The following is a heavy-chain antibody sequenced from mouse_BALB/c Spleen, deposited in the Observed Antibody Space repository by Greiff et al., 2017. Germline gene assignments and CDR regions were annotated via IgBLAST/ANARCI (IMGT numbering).Heavy chain of an antibody. D-gene: IGHD2-1*01. CDR3: ARDYGNYVGAWFAY. Sequence: QVQLKQSGAELVRPGVSVKISCKGSGYTFTDYAMHWVKQSHAKSLEWIGVISTYYGDASYNQKFKGKATMTVDKSSSTAYMELARLTSEDSAIYYCARDYGNYVGAWFAYWGQGTLVTVSA. V-gene: IGHV1S137*01. CDR2: ISTYYGDA. CDR1: GYTFTDYA. J-gene: IGHJ3*01.